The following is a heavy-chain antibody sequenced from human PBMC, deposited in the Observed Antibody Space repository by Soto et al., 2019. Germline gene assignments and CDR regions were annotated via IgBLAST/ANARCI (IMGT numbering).Heavy chain of an antibody. Sequence: SETLSRSCGINDGCWSGYYLTWSRQAPGRGLEWIGEVSHSGITNYSPSLKSRVSISIDRSKKQFSLRLISVTAADAAVYYCARWPHEGEGSGHAYYIGLDVWGQGTMVTVSS. CDR2: VSHSGIT. CDR1: DGCWSGYY. V-gene: IGHV4-34*01. D-gene: IGHD1-26*01. CDR3: ARWPHEGEGSGHAYYIGLDV. J-gene: IGHJ6*02.